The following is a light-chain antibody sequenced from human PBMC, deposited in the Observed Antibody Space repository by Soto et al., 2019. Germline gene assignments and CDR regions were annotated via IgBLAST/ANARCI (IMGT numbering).Light chain of an antibody. J-gene: IGLJ3*02. CDR3: CSYAGSRTWV. CDR2: EDS. V-gene: IGLV2-23*01. Sequence: QSVLTQPASVSGSPGQSITISCTGTSSDVGSFNLVSWYQHHPGKAPKLVIYEDSKRPSGVSNRFSGSRSGNTASLTISGLQAEDEADYYCCSYAGSRTWVFGGGTKLTVL. CDR1: SSDVGSFNL.